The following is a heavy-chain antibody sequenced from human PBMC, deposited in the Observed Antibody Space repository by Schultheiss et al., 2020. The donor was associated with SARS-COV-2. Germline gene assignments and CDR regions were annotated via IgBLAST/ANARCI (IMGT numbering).Heavy chain of an antibody. V-gene: IGHV3-64*01. CDR3: ARVSYDSLYHYYYYGMDV. D-gene: IGHD3-9*01. CDR1: GFTFSSYA. CDR2: ISSNGGST. J-gene: IGHJ6*02. Sequence: GESLKISCATSGFTFSSYAMNWVRQAPGKGLEYVSAISSNGGSTYYANSVKGRFTISRDNAKNTLYLQMNSLRAEDTAVYYCARVSYDSLYHYYYYGMDVWGQGTTVTVSS.